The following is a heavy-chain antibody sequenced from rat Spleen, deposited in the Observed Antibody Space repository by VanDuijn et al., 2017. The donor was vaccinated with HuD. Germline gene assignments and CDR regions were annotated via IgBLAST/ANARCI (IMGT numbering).Heavy chain of an antibody. CDR2: INSAGST. CDR3: ARWNNYAAH. CDR1: GYSITSNY. V-gene: IGHV3-3*01. J-gene: IGHJ3*01. D-gene: IGHD1-10*01. Sequence: EVQLQESGPGLVKPSQSLSLTCSVTGYSITSNYWGWIRKFPGNKLEWMGYINSAGSTNYNPSLKSRISITRDTSRNQFFLQVNSVTTEDTATYYCARWNNYAAHWGQGTLVTVSS.